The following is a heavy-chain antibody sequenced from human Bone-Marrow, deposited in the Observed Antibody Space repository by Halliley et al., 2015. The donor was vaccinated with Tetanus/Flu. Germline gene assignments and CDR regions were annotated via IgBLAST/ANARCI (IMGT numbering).Heavy chain of an antibody. CDR1: GFSFSDHS. D-gene: IGHD4-17*01. J-gene: IGHJ4*02. CDR2: ISPTSTYM. CDR3: ARAKRYYADHAF. V-gene: IGHV3-21*01. Sequence: QLVQSGGGLVKPGGSLRLSCATSGFSFSDHSMSWVRLPPGKALEWVSSISPTSTYMYYADSVKGRFTISRDSAKKSLFLQMDSLRAEDTGVYYCARAKRYYADHAFWGQGTLVTVSS.